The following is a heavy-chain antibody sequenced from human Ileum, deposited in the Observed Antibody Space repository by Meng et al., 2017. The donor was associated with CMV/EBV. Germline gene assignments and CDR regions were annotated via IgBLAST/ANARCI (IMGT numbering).Heavy chain of an antibody. CDR2: LYHTGTT. CDR3: ARARSGSRSPTFDY. V-gene: IGHV3-53*01. J-gene: IGHJ4*02. Sequence: GESLKISCAASGFTVDTSYMSWVRQAPGKGLEWISVLYHTGTTHYADSVEGRFTISRDNVQNILYLQLNSLRPEDTAVYYCARARSGSRSPTFDYWGQGTLVT. D-gene: IGHD3-10*01. CDR1: GFTVDTSY.